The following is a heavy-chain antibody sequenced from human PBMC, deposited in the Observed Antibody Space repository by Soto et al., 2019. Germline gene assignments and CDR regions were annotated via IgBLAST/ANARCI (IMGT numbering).Heavy chain of an antibody. Sequence: ASVKVSCKASGYTFTSYAMRWVRQAPGQRLEWMGWINAGNGNTKYSQKFQGRVTITRDTSASTAYMELSSLRSEDTAVYYCARAAARPLYYFDYWGQGTLVTVSS. D-gene: IGHD6-6*01. CDR2: INAGNGNT. V-gene: IGHV1-3*01. CDR3: ARAAARPLYYFDY. J-gene: IGHJ4*02. CDR1: GYTFTSYA.